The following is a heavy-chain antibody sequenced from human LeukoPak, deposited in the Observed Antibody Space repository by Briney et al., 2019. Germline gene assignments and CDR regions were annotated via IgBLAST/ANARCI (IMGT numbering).Heavy chain of an antibody. J-gene: IGHJ4*02. Sequence: ASVKVSCKASGYIFANYGFSWVRQAPGQGREWMGWISADNHNTKCAQKFQDRVAMTDDRSTSTVYMELRSLRSDDTAVYYCARDRRGYSAYDGEGFDYWGQGTLVTVSS. CDR1: GYIFANYG. V-gene: IGHV1-18*04. D-gene: IGHD5-12*01. CDR3: ARDRRGYSAYDGEGFDY. CDR2: ISADNHNT.